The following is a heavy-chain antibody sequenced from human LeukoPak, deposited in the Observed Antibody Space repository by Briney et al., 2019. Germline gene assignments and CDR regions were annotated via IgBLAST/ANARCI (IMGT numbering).Heavy chain of an antibody. CDR2: INPNSGGT. D-gene: IGHD6-13*01. CDR1: GYTFTGYY. V-gene: IGHV1-2*04. Sequence: ASVKVSCKASGYTFTGYYMHWVRQAPGQGLEWMGWINPNSGGTNYAQKFQGWVTMTRDTSISTAYMELSGLRSDDTAVYYCARGLAAAGKAYGYWGQGTLVTVSS. J-gene: IGHJ4*02. CDR3: ARGLAAAGKAYGY.